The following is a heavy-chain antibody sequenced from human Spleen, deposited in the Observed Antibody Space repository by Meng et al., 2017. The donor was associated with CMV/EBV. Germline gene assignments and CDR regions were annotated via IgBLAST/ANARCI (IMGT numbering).Heavy chain of an antibody. Sequence: GESLKISCAASGFTFSTYAMHWVRQAPGKGLEWVGVITYDGSNKYYADSVKGRFTISRDNSKNTLDVQMNSLRAEDTALYYCARDVVGATGWGQGTLVTVSS. CDR3: ARDVVGATG. D-gene: IGHD1-26*01. V-gene: IGHV3-30-3*01. CDR1: GFTFSTYA. CDR2: ITYDGSNK. J-gene: IGHJ4*02.